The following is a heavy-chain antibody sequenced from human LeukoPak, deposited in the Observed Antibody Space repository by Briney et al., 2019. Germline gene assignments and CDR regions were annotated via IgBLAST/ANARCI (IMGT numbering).Heavy chain of an antibody. D-gene: IGHD3-16*02. CDR2: IKSRGGGGTT. Sequence: PGGSLRLSCAASGFTFSSYAIRWVRQAPGKGLEWVGRIKSRGGGGTTDFAAPVKGRFTISSDDSKSMVYLQMTSLTTEDTAVYYCAKVRDPNTWSLDYWGQGALVIVSS. V-gene: IGHV3-15*01. CDR3: AKVRDPNTWSLDY. J-gene: IGHJ4*02. CDR1: GFTFSSYA.